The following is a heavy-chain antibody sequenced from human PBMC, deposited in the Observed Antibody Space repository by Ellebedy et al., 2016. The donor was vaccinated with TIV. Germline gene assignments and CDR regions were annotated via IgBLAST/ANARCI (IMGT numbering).Heavy chain of an antibody. D-gene: IGHD3-10*01. CDR3: ARSTVRGKYYFDY. CDR1: GYTFSGYY. CDR2: INPSGWST. V-gene: IGHV1-46*01. Sequence: AASVKVSCKASGYTFSGYYMHWVRQAPGLGLEWMGIINPSGWSTSYAQKFQGRITVTRDTSTSTLYMELSSLRSEDTAVYYCARSTVRGKYYFDYWGQGTLVTVAS. J-gene: IGHJ4*02.